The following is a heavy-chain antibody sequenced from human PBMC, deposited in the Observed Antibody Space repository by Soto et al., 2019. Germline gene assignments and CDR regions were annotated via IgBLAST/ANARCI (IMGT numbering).Heavy chain of an antibody. J-gene: IGHJ6*03. V-gene: IGHV3-23*01. CDR2: ISGSGGRT. CDR3: ARAQVVVVPAAKYYYYYYMDV. CDR1: GFTFSSYA. Sequence: GGSLRLSCAASGFTFSSYAMSWVRQAPGKGLEWVSAISGSGGRTYYADSVKGRFTISRDNSKNTLYLQMNSLRAEDTAVYYCARAQVVVVPAAKYYYYYYMDVWGKGTTVNVSS. D-gene: IGHD2-2*01.